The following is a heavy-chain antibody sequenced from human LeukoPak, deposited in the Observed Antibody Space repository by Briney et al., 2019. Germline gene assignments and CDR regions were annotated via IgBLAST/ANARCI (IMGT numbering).Heavy chain of an antibody. CDR2: IYYSGSA. V-gene: IGHV4-59*01. Sequence: ASETLSLTCTVSGGPISSYQWSWIRQPPGKGLEWIGNIYYSGSANYNPSLKSRVIISVETSKNQFSLKLSPVTAADTAVYYCARVGVDYSGNIIKYFFDYWGQGTLVTVSS. CDR1: GGPISSYQ. D-gene: IGHD4-23*01. CDR3: ARVGVDYSGNIIKYFFDY. J-gene: IGHJ4*02.